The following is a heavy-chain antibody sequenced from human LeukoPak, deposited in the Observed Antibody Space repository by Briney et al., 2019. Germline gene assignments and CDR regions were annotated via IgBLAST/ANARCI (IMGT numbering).Heavy chain of an antibody. D-gene: IGHD1-14*01. CDR1: GFTFSSYP. CDR2: TSASGAST. J-gene: IGHJ4*02. Sequence: GGSLRLSCAASGFTFSSYPMSWVRQAPGKGLEWVSATSASGASTYYADSVKGRFTISRDNSKNTLYLQMNSLRVEDTAVYYCAKDLKREPGWGQGTLVTVSS. V-gene: IGHV3-23*01. CDR3: AKDLKREPG.